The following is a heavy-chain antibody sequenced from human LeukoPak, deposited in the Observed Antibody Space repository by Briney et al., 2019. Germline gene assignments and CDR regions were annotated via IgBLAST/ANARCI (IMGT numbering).Heavy chain of an antibody. D-gene: IGHD5-24*01. CDR3: AREGDPGSGYNYGNWLDP. J-gene: IGHJ5*02. CDR2: GYYSGTT. V-gene: IGHV4-59*01. CDR1: GGSIKSNY. Sequence: SETLSLTCTVSGGSIKSNYWSWIRQPPAQGLEWIGYGYYSGTTNYNPSFNSRVTISLYTSKSQFSLKLRFVTTADTAVYYCAREGDPGSGYNYGNWLDPWGQGTLVTVSS.